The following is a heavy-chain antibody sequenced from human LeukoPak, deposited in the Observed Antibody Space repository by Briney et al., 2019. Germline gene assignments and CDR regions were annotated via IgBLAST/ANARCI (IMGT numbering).Heavy chain of an antibody. Sequence: ASVKVSCKASGYTFTGYYMHWVRQAPGQGLEWMGWINPNSGGTNYAQKFQGRVTMTRDTSISTAYMELSRLRSDDTAVYYCARASLIRTPFDYWGQGTLVTVSS. CDR3: ARASLIRTPFDY. J-gene: IGHJ4*02. CDR1: GYTFTGYY. D-gene: IGHD3-22*01. CDR2: INPNSGGT. V-gene: IGHV1-2*02.